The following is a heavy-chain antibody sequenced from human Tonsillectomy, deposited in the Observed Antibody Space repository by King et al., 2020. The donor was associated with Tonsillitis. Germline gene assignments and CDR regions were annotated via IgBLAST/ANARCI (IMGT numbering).Heavy chain of an antibody. CDR1: GFTFKNYD. Sequence: VQLVESGGGLVKPGGSLRLSCATSGFTFKNYDMNWVRQAPGKGLEWVSSITSSSAYIYYADSVKGRFTISSDNAGNSLFLQMNSLRADDTAVYYCAKDKGAAYYDISRGAFDIWGQGTMVTVSS. V-gene: IGHV3-21*01. CDR2: ITSSSAYI. D-gene: IGHD3-22*01. J-gene: IGHJ3*02. CDR3: AKDKGAAYYDISRGAFDI.